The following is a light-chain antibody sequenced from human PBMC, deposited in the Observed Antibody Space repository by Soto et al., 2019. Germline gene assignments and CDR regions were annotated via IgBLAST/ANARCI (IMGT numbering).Light chain of an antibody. CDR2: EAT. V-gene: IGLV2-14*02. CDR1: SSDIGSYNL. CDR3: TSYTTSSTVA. Sequence: QSALTQPASVSGSPEQSITISCTGTSSDIGSYNLVSWYQQHPGKAPKVMIYEATKRPSGVSNRFSGSKSGNTASLTISGLQAEDEADYYCTSYTTSSTVAFGGGTKVTVL. J-gene: IGLJ2*01.